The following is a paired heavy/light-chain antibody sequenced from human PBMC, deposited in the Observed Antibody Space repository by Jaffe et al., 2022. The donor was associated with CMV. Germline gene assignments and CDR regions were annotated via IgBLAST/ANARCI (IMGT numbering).Heavy chain of an antibody. CDR2: IKPND. CDR3: ARDERDVGVEYYYRGLADVFNT. CDR1: RYTFSMFY. V-gene: IGHV1-46*01. J-gene: IGHJ3*02. Sequence: QVELVQSGTEVRKPGASVKISCKASRYTFSMFYFHWIRQAPGQGLEWIGFIKPNDDGTKSGGRYTITADTSTSSVYMELNSLTTADTAMYYCARDERDVGVEYYYRGLADVFNTWGPGTMVIVSS. D-gene: IGHD3-3*01.
Light chain of an antibody. CDR3: CSHAGHYTWV. CDR1: SSDIGAFEY. J-gene: IGLJ3*02. Sequence: SALSQPRSVSGSPGQSVTISCTGTSSDIGAFEYVSWYQQHPGRAPKLIIYDVNRRPSGVPDRFSASKSGNTASLIISGLQTEDESDYYCCSHAGHYTWVFGGGTTLTVL. V-gene: IGLV2-11*01. CDR2: DVN.